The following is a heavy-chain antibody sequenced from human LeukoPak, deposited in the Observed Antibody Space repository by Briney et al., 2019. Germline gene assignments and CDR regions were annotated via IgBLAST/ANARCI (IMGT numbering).Heavy chain of an antibody. CDR3: AREVRGGYCSSTSCYAHGNWFDP. Sequence: GGSLRLSCAASGFTFSSYEMNWVRQAPGKGLEWVSGINWNGGSTGYADSVKGRFTISRDNAKNSLYLQMNSLRAEDTALYYWAREVRGGYCSSTSCYAHGNWFDPWGQGTLVTVSS. D-gene: IGHD2-2*01. J-gene: IGHJ5*02. V-gene: IGHV3-20*04. CDR2: INWNGGST. CDR1: GFTFSSYE.